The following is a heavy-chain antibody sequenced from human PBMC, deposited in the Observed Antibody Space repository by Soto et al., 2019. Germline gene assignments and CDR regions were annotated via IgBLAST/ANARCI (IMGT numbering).Heavy chain of an antibody. CDR1: GGSFSGYY. CDR2: INHSGST. V-gene: IGHV4-34*01. CDR3: ARVDFGVVKFDY. Sequence: QVQLQQWGAGLLKPSETLSLTCAVYGGSFSGYYWSWIRQPPGKGLEWIGEINHSGSTNYNPSLKSRVTISVDTSKNQFSLKLSSVTAADTAVYYCARVDFGVVKFDYWGQGTLVTVSS. J-gene: IGHJ4*02. D-gene: IGHD3-3*01.